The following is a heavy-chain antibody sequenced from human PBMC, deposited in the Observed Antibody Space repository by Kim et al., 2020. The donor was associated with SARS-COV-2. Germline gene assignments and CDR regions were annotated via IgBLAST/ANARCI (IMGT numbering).Heavy chain of an antibody. Sequence: GGSLRLSCAASGFTFRAHWMTWVRQVPGKGLEWVANTADDGSEKYYVDSVKGRFTISRDNAENSLYLQMDSLTVEDTAIYYCVRHVVRARAVDYWGQGTLVTVSS. CDR1: GFTFRAHW. D-gene: IGHD1-26*01. J-gene: IGHJ4*02. CDR3: VRHVVRARAVDY. V-gene: IGHV3-7*01. CDR2: TADDGSEK.